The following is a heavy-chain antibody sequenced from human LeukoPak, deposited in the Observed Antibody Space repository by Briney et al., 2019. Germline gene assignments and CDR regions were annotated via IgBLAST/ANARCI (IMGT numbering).Heavy chain of an antibody. CDR1: GGSISSGGYY. J-gene: IGHJ3*02. CDR2: IYYSGST. Sequence: SETLSLTCTVSGGSISSGGYYWSWIRQHPGKGLEWIGYIYYSGSTYYNPSLKSRVTISVDTSKNQFSLKLSSVTAADTAVYYCARTTVVVVTENAFDIWGQGTMVTVSS. V-gene: IGHV4-31*03. CDR3: ARTTVVVVTENAFDI. D-gene: IGHD2-21*02.